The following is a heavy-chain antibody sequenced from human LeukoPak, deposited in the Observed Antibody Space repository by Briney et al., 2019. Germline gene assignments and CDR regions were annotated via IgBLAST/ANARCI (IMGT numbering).Heavy chain of an antibody. Sequence: PGGSLKLSCAASGFTFSGSAMHWVRQASGKGLEWVGRIRSKANSYATAYAASVKGRFTSSRDDSKNTAYLQMNSLKTEDTAVYYCTRHLSYYYDSSGYTNAFDIWGQGTMVTVSS. CDR2: IRSKANSYAT. J-gene: IGHJ3*02. D-gene: IGHD3-22*01. CDR1: GFTFSGSA. V-gene: IGHV3-73*01. CDR3: TRHLSYYYDSSGYTNAFDI.